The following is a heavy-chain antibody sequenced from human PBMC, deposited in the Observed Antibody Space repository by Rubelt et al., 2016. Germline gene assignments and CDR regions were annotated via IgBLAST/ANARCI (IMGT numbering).Heavy chain of an antibody. Sequence: QVQLQQWGAGLLKPSETLSLTCAVYGGSFSGYYWSWIRQPPGKGLEWIGEINHSGSTNYNPSLKSRVTISVDTSKNQFSLKLSAVTAADTAVYYCARGYCTNGVCYGGDYRGQGTLVTVSS. D-gene: IGHD2-8*01. J-gene: IGHJ4*02. CDR2: INHSGST. V-gene: IGHV4-34*01. CDR1: GGSFSGYY. CDR3: ARGYCTNGVCYGGDY.